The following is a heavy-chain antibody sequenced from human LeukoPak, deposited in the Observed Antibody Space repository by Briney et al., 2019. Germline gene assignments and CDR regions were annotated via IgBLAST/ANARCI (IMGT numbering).Heavy chain of an antibody. D-gene: IGHD6-19*01. CDR3: SGWTYYYYGMDV. Sequence: SQTLSLTCALSGDSVSSNSAAWNWIRQSPSRGLEWLGRTYYRSKWYNDYAVSVKSRITINPDTSKNQFSLQLNSVTPEDTAVYYCSGWTYYYYGMDVWGQGTTVTVSS. J-gene: IGHJ6*02. CDR2: TYYRSKWYN. V-gene: IGHV6-1*01. CDR1: GDSVSSNSAA.